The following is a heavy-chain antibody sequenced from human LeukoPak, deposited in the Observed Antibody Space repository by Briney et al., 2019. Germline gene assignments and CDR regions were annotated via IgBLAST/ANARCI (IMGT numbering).Heavy chain of an antibody. D-gene: IGHD6-6*01. CDR2: ISGSGGST. V-gene: IGHV3-23*01. Sequence: GGSLGLSCAASGFTFSSYAMSWVRQAPGKGLEWVSAISGSGGSTYYADSVKGRFTISRDNSKNTLYLQMNSLRAEDTAVYYCAKYSSSFRSYYFDYWGQGTLVTVSS. J-gene: IGHJ4*02. CDR3: AKYSSSFRSYYFDY. CDR1: GFTFSSYA.